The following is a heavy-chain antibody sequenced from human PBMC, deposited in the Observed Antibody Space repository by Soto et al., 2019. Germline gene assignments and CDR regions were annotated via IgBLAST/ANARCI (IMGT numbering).Heavy chain of an antibody. J-gene: IGHJ5*02. CDR3: ARDLLWFGELSHVIWFDP. V-gene: IGHV4-4*07. D-gene: IGHD3-10*01. CDR1: GGSISSYY. Sequence: PSETLSLTCTVSGGSISSYYWSWIRQPAGKGLEWIGRIYTSGSTNYNPSLKSRVTMSVDTSKNQFSLKLSSVTAADTAVYYCARDLLWFGELSHVIWFDPWGQGTLVTVSS. CDR2: IYTSGST.